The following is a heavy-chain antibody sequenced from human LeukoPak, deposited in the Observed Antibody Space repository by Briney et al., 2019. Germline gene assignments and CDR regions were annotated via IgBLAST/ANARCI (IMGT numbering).Heavy chain of an antibody. CDR3: ARHYGP. V-gene: IGHV4-34*01. J-gene: IGHJ5*02. D-gene: IGHD3-16*01. Sequence: SETLSLTCAVYGGSFSGYYWSWIRQPPGKGLEWIGSIYYSGSTYYNPSLKSRVTISVDTSKNQFSLKLSSVTAADTAVYYCARHYGPWGLGTLVTVSP. CDR2: IYYSGST. CDR1: GGSFSGYY.